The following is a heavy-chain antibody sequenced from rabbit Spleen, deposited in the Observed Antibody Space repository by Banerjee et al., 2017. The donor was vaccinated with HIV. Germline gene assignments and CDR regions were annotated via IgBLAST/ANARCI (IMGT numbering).Heavy chain of an antibody. CDR1: GFSFSSSYY. Sequence: QEQLVESGGGLVQPEGSLTLTCTASGFSFSSSYYMCWVRQAPGKGLEWIGCIATNSGSTWYASWAKGRFTCSKTSSTTVTLQMTSLTVADTATYFCARDSSSSFSSYGMDLWGQGTLVTVS. V-gene: IGHV1S45*01. J-gene: IGHJ6*01. CDR2: IATNSGST. D-gene: IGHD1-1*01. CDR3: ARDSSSSFSSYGMDL.